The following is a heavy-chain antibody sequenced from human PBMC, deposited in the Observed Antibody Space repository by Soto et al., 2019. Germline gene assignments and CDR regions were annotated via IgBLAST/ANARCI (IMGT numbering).Heavy chain of an antibody. V-gene: IGHV3-33*01. Sequence: QVQLVESGGGVVQPGRSLRLSCAASGFTFSSYGMHWVRQAPGKGLEWVAVIWYDGSNKYYADSVKGRFTISRDNSKNTLYLQMNSLRAEDTAVYYCARKGLTTVTSLDYWGQGTLVTVSS. J-gene: IGHJ4*02. CDR2: IWYDGSNK. CDR3: ARKGLTTVTSLDY. CDR1: GFTFSSYG. D-gene: IGHD4-17*01.